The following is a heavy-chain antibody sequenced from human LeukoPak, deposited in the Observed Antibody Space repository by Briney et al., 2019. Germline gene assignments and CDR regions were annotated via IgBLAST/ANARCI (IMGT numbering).Heavy chain of an antibody. CDR1: GGSISSYY. CDR3: ARDQEPNYGGNSGTFDY. J-gene: IGHJ4*02. D-gene: IGHD4-23*01. V-gene: IGHV4-4*07. CDR2: IYTSGST. Sequence: SETLSLTCTVSGGSISSYYWSWIRQPAGKGLEWIGRIYTSGSTNYNPSLKSRVTMSVDTSKNQFTLKLSSVTAADTAVYYCARDQEPNYGGNSGTFDYWGQGTLVTVSS.